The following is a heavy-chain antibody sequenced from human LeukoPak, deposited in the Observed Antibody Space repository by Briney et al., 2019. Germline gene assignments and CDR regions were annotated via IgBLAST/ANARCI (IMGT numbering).Heavy chain of an antibody. Sequence: ASVKVSCKASGYTFTGYSMHWVRQAPGRGLEWLGRINPYSGGTNYAQRFQGRVTMTRDTSISTAYMELSSLKSEDTAVYYCARTTAMVTIFDYWGQGTLVTVSS. CDR2: INPYSGGT. CDR1: GYTFTGYS. CDR3: ARTTAMVTIFDY. V-gene: IGHV1-2*06. J-gene: IGHJ4*02. D-gene: IGHD5-18*01.